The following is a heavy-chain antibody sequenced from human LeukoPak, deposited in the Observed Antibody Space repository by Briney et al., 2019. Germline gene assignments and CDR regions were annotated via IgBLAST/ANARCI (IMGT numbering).Heavy chain of an antibody. CDR1: GYSFTSYW. J-gene: IGHJ5*02. CDR2: IYPGDSDT. D-gene: IGHD2-21*02. Sequence: GESLKISCKGSGYSFTSYWIGWVRQMPGKGLEWMGIIYPGDSDTRYSPSFQGQVTISADKSISTAYLQWSSLKASDTPMYYCARAYCGGDCYTPGEWFDPWGQGTLVTVSS. CDR3: ARAYCGGDCYTPGEWFDP. V-gene: IGHV5-51*01.